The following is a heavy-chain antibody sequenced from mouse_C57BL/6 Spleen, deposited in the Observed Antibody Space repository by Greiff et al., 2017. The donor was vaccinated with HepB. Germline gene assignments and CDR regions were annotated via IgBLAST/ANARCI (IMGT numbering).Heavy chain of an antibody. CDR1: GFNIKDYY. Sequence: EVQLQESGAELVKPGASVKLSCTASGFNIKDYYMHWVKQRTEQGLEWIGRIDPEDGDTKYAPKFQGKATITADTSSNTAYLQLSSLTSEDTAVYYCACYGNYGAWFAYWGQGTLVTVSA. CDR3: ACYGNYGAWFAY. CDR2: IDPEDGDT. D-gene: IGHD2-1*01. J-gene: IGHJ3*01. V-gene: IGHV14-2*01.